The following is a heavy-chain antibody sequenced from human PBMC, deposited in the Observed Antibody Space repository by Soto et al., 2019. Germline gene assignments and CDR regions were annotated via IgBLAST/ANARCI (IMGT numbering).Heavy chain of an antibody. CDR2: INHGGST. D-gene: IGHD5-12*01. CDR1: GESFIGYY. Sequence: SETLSLTCAVYGESFIGYYWTWIRQSPGKGLEWIGEINHGGSTNYNPSLKSRVTISIDTSKNQFSLKLTSVTAADTSVYYCARKDIVTTNWFDPWGQGTLVTVSS. V-gene: IGHV4-34*01. J-gene: IGHJ5*02. CDR3: ARKDIVTTNWFDP.